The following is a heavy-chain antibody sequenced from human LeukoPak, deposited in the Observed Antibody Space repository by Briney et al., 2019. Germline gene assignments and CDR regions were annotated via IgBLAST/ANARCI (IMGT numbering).Heavy chain of an antibody. CDR1: GFTVSSNY. J-gene: IGHJ4*02. CDR3: ARDIYYDSSGYYGSVY. D-gene: IGHD3-22*01. Sequence: GGSLRLSCAASGFTVSSNYMTWVRQAPGKGLEWVSVIYSGGSTFYADSVKGRFTLSRDNSKNTLFLQMNSLRAEDTAVYYCARDIYYDSSGYYGSVYWGQGTLVTVSS. V-gene: IGHV3-53*01. CDR2: IYSGGST.